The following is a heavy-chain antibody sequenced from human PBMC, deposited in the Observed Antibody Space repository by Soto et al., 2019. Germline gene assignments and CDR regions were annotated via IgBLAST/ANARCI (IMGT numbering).Heavy chain of an antibody. Sequence: SEPLSLTCAVYGGSFSGYYWSWIRQPPGKGLEWIGEINHSGSTNYNPSLKSRVTISVDTSKNQFSLKLSSVTAADTAVYYCARAPGKRTRDYWYFDLWGRGTLVTVSS. CDR3: ARAPGKRTRDYWYFDL. CDR1: GGSFSGYY. J-gene: IGHJ2*01. CDR2: INHSGST. V-gene: IGHV4-34*01.